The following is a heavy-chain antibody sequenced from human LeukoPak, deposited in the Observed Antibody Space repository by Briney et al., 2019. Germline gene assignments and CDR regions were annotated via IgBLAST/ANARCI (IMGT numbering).Heavy chain of an antibody. CDR3: ARESLGGDIWFDS. J-gene: IGHJ5*01. CDR2: FDPEDGET. CDR1: GYTLTELS. V-gene: IGHV1-24*01. Sequence: GASVKVSCKVSGYTLTELSMHWVRQAPGKGLEWMGGFDPEDGETIHAQKFQGRVTMTEDTSTDTAYMELRSLTSDDTAVYFCARESLGGDIWFDSWGQGTLVTVSS. D-gene: IGHD2-15*01.